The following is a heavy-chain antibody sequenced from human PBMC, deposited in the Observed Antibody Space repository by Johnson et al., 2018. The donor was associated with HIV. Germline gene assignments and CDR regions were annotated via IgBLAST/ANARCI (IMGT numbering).Heavy chain of an antibody. D-gene: IGHD1-26*01. Sequence: VQLVESGGGVVQPGRSLRLSCAASGFTFSSYGIHWVRQAPGKGLEWVANIKQDGSEKYYVDSVKGRFTISRDNAKNSLYLQMKRLRAEDTAVYYCARDRGLWERNGAGAFDIWGQGTMVTVSS. J-gene: IGHJ3*02. CDR2: IKQDGSEK. V-gene: IGHV3-7*01. CDR1: GFTFSSYG. CDR3: ARDRGLWERNGAGAFDI.